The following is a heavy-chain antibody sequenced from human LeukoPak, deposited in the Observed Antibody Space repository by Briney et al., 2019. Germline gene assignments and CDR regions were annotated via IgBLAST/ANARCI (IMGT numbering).Heavy chain of an antibody. V-gene: IGHV4-30-4*01. J-gene: IGHJ4*02. CDR2: IYYSGST. CDR3: ASTMVRGVIGDYFDY. CDR1: GGSISSGSYY. D-gene: IGHD3-10*01. Sequence: SQTLSLTCTVSGGSISSGSYYWSWIRQPPGKGLEWIGYIYYSGSTYYNPSLKSRVTISVDTSKSQFSLKLSSVTAADTAVYYCASTMVRGVIGDYFDYWGQGTLVTVSS.